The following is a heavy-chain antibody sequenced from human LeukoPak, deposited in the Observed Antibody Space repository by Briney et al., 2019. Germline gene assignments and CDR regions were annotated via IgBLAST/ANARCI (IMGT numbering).Heavy chain of an antibody. D-gene: IGHD6-25*01. J-gene: IGHJ4*02. CDR1: GYKFTNYW. CDR2: IYSRDSDT. Sequence: GESLKIFCKGSGYKFTNYWIAWVRQMPGQGLGWLGIIYSRDSDTRYSPSFQGQVSISVDTSIDTAYLQWSSVKAADTAMYYCARLLAAPYYINFWGQGTLVTVSS. CDR3: ARLLAAPYYINF. V-gene: IGHV5-51*01.